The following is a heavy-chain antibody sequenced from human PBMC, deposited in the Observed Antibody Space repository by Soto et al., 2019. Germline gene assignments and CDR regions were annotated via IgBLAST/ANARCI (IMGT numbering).Heavy chain of an antibody. V-gene: IGHV1-3*01. CDR2: INAGNGNT. D-gene: IGHD3-10*01. CDR3: ARVAPSGGSVPRFDP. CDR1: GDTFTAYN. J-gene: IGHJ5*02. Sequence: ASVKVSCKSFGDTFTAYNIHWLRQAPGQGLEWMGWINAGNGNTRSSRKFQGRVIITRDTSATTAYLEVDSLRSEDTAIYYCARVAPSGGSVPRFDPWGQGTLVTVS.